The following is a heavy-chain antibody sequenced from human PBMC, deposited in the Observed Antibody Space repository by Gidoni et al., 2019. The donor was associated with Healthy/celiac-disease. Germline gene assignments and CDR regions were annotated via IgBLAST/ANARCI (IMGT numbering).Heavy chain of an antibody. J-gene: IGHJ4*02. CDR2: ISYDGSNK. V-gene: IGHV3-30*04. CDR1: GFTFSSYA. Sequence: QVQLVESGGVVVKPGRSLKLSCAASGFTFSSYAMHWVRQAPGNGLEWVAVISYDGSNKYYADSVKGRFTISRDNSKNTLYLQMNSLRAEDTAVYYCARDSSILWWSFDYWGQGTLVTVSS. D-gene: IGHD2-21*01. CDR3: ARDSSILWWSFDY.